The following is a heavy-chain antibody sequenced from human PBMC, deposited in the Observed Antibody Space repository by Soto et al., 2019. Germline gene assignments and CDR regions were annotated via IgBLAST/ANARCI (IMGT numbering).Heavy chain of an antibody. Sequence: EVQLVESGGDLVQPGGSLRLSCAASGFSFSPRWIHWVRQAPGKGLVWVSYINADGSTTNYADSVKGRFTISRDNAKNTVYLEMNSLRAEDTAIYYCGRASNWQPDFWGQGTLVTVSS. CDR3: GRASNWQPDF. J-gene: IGHJ4*02. CDR2: INADGSTT. V-gene: IGHV3-74*01. CDR1: GFSFSPRW. D-gene: IGHD7-27*01.